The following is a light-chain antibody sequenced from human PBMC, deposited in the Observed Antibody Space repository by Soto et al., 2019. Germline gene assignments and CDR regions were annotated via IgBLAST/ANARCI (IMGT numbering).Light chain of an antibody. CDR3: QSYDRSLSGWV. J-gene: IGLJ3*02. Sequence: QSVLTQPPSVSGAPGQRVTISCTGSSSNIGAGYDVHWYQQLPGTAPKLLIYGNSNRPSGVPDRFSGSKSGTSASLAITGFQAEAEADYYCQSYDRSLSGWVFGGGNKVTVL. V-gene: IGLV1-40*01. CDR2: GNS. CDR1: SSNIGAGYD.